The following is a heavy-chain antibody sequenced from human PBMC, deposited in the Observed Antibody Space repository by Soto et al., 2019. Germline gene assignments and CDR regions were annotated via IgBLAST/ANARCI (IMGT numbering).Heavy chain of an antibody. D-gene: IGHD2-8*01. CDR3: ARVFTEWNWFDP. CDR2: ISSSSSYT. CDR1: GFTFSDYY. J-gene: IGHJ5*02. Sequence: PGGSLRLSCAASGFTFSDYYMSWIRQAPGKGLEWVSYISSSSSYTNYADSVKGRFTISRDNAKNSLYLQMNSLRAEDTAVYYCARVFTEWNWFDPWGQGTLVTVSS. V-gene: IGHV3-11*06.